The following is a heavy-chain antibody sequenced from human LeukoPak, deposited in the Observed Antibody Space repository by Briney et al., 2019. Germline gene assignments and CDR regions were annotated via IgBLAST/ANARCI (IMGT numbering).Heavy chain of an antibody. Sequence: GASVKVSCKASGGTFSSYAISWVRQAPGQGLEWMGRIIPILGIANYAQKFQGRVTITADKSTSTAYMELSSLRSEATAVYYCARSVLYGQLVPDTSNWFDPWGQGTLVTVSS. D-gene: IGHD6-13*01. CDR3: ARSVLYGQLVPDTSNWFDP. CDR2: IIPILGIA. CDR1: GGTFSSYA. J-gene: IGHJ5*02. V-gene: IGHV1-69*04.